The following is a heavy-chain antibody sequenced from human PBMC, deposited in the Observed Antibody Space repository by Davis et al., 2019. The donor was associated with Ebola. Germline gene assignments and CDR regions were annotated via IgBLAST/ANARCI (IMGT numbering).Heavy chain of an antibody. V-gene: IGHV3-23*01. J-gene: IGHJ3*02. Sequence: GGSLRLSCSASGFIFSTYVMSWVRQAPGKGLEWVSTYGTSADTYYADSVKGRFTISRDNSKNTLNLQMNGLRVEDTAIYYCVKDTSDIWFDIWGQGTMVTVSS. CDR1: GFIFSTYV. D-gene: IGHD3-9*01. CDR3: VKDTSDIWFDI. CDR2: GTSADT.